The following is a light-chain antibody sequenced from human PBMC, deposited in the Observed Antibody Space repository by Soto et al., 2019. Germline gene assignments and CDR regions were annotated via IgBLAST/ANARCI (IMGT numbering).Light chain of an antibody. CDR2: SNN. CDR1: SSNIGSHT. V-gene: IGLV1-44*01. Sequence: QSVLTQPPSASGTPGQRVTVSCSGSSSNIGSHTVNWYQQLPGTAPKLLIYSNNQRPSGVPDRFSGSRSGTSASLAISGLQSEDEAYYYCATWDDSLNGWVFGGGTKLTVL. J-gene: IGLJ3*02. CDR3: ATWDDSLNGWV.